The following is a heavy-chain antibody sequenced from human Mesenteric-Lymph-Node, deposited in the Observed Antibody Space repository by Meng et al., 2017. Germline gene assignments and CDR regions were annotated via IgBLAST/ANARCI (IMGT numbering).Heavy chain of an antibody. D-gene: IGHD3-16*01. V-gene: IGHV3-74*01. CDR1: GFTFSSNY. CDR3: ARDMMD. Sequence: EGQRVESGGGLAQPGGSLGLSCAASGFTFSSNYMHWVRQTPGKGLVWVSRINPDGSSSNNADSVKGRFTVSRDNSKNTLYLQMNSLRAEDTAMYYCARDMMDLGQGTLVTVSS. CDR2: INPDGSSS. J-gene: IGHJ4*02.